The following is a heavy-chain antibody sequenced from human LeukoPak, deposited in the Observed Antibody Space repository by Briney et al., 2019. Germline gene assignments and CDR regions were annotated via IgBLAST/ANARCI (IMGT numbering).Heavy chain of an antibody. Sequence: ASVKVSCKASGYTFASYGISWVRQAPGQGLELMGWISAYNGNTNYSQKLQGRVTITTETSTSTAYMQLRSLGSDDPAVYYCARDLRDLLRVSYDSSGYSYWGQGTLVTVSS. CDR3: ARDLRDLLRVSYDSSGYSY. D-gene: IGHD3-22*01. CDR1: GYTFASYG. V-gene: IGHV1-18*01. J-gene: IGHJ4*02. CDR2: ISAYNGNT.